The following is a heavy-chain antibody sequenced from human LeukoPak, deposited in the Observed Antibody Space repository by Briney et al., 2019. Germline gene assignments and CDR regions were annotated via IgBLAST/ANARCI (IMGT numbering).Heavy chain of an antibody. V-gene: IGHV1-2*02. CDR1: GYTFTDSY. J-gene: IGHJ4*02. CDR3: ARGHDYVWGSPHY. CDR2: INPNSGGP. D-gene: IGHD3-16*01. Sequence: ASVKVSCKASGYTFTDSYIHWVRQAPGQGLEWMGWINPNSGGPNCAQKFQGRVTMTRDTSVNTAYMELSRLRSDDTAVYYCARGHDYVWGSPHYWGQGTLVTVSS.